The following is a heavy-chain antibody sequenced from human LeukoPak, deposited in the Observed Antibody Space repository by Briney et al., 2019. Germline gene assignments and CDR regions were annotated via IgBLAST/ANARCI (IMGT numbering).Heavy chain of an antibody. CDR1: GFTFSSYA. Sequence: GGSLRLSCAASGFTFSSYAMSWVRQAPGKGLEWVSAISGSGGSTYYADSVKGRFTISRDNSKNTLYLQMNSLRAEDTAVYYCAKSYYDFWSGYYYFDYWGQGTLVTVSS. CDR2: ISGSGGST. V-gene: IGHV3-23*01. D-gene: IGHD3-3*01. CDR3: AKSYYDFWSGYYYFDY. J-gene: IGHJ4*02.